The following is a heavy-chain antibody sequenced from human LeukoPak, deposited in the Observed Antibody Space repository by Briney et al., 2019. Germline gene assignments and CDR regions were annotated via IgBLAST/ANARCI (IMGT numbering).Heavy chain of an antibody. CDR1: GFTFSSYA. D-gene: IGHD2-15*01. V-gene: IGHV3-30-3*02. CDR2: ISYDGSNK. Sequence: PGGSLRLSCAASGFTFSSYAMHWVRQAPGKGLEWVAVISYDGSNKYYADSVKGRFTISRDNSKNTLYLQMNSLRAEDTAVYYCVKDFENYCSRGSCYSGIVGATSTFYYWGQGTLVTVSS. J-gene: IGHJ4*02. CDR3: VKDFENYCSRGSCYSGIVGATSTFYY.